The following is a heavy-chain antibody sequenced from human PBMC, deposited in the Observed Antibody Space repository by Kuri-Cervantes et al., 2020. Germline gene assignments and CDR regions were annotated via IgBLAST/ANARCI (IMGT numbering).Heavy chain of an antibody. D-gene: IGHD4/OR15-4a*01. CDR3: ARAPGDGQYGSKYYFDS. V-gene: IGHV4-59*01. CDR1: GVSMTYAY. J-gene: IGHJ4*02. Sequence: GSLRLSCDVSGVSMTYAYWTWIRQSPGKELEWLGHIYYSGAVNYNPSLKSRVTILVDVPKKHFSLRLTSVTAADTAIYYCARAPGDGQYGSKYYFDSWGQGTLVTVSS. CDR2: IYYSGAV.